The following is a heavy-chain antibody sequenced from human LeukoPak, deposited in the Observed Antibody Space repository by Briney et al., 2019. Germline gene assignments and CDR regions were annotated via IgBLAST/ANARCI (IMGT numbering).Heavy chain of an antibody. J-gene: IGHJ4*02. CDR2: INPNSGGT. Sequence: GASVKVSCKASGYTFTGYYMHWVRQAPGQGLEWMGWINPNSGGTNYAQKFQGRVTMTRDTSISTAYMELSRLRSDDTAVYYCARGYCSSTSCPASYWGQGTLVTVSS. D-gene: IGHD2-2*01. V-gene: IGHV1-2*02. CDR3: ARGYCSSTSCPASY. CDR1: GYTFTGYY.